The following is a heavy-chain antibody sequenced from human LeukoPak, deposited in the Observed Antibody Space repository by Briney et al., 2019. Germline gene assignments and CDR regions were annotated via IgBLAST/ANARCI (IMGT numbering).Heavy chain of an antibody. Sequence: ASVKVSCKASGYTFTSYGISWVRQAPGQGLEWMGWISAYNGNTNYAQKLQARVTMTTDTSTSTAYMELRSLRSDDTAVYFCARDPQDSGNFIDAFDIWGQGTMVTVSS. CDR1: GYTFTSYG. J-gene: IGHJ3*02. D-gene: IGHD1-26*01. CDR2: ISAYNGNT. CDR3: ARDPQDSGNFIDAFDI. V-gene: IGHV1-18*01.